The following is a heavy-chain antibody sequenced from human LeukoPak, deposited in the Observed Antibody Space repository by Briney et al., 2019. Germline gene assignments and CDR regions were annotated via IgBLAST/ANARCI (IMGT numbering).Heavy chain of an antibody. CDR1: EFTFSNYA. CDR2: ISGGGGST. Sequence: PGGSLRLSCAASEFTFSNYAMNWVRQAPGKGLEWVSGISGGGGSTYYADSVKGRFTISRDNSKNTLYLQMDSLRAEDTAVSYCAKDPEGADAYFDYWGQGTLVTVSS. V-gene: IGHV3-23*01. D-gene: IGHD1-26*01. J-gene: IGHJ4*02. CDR3: AKDPEGADAYFDY.